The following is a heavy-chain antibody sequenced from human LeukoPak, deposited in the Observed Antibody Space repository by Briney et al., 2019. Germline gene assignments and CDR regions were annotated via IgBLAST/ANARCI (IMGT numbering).Heavy chain of an antibody. D-gene: IGHD2-15*01. J-gene: IGHJ3*02. Sequence: PSETLSLTCTVSGGSISSYYWSWIRQPVGRGLEWIGRIYTSGSTNYNPSLKSRVTMSVDTSKNQFSLKLSSVTAADTAVYYCARDSPRYCSGGSCYSYMSAFDIWGQGTMVTVSS. CDR2: IYTSGST. V-gene: IGHV4-4*07. CDR1: GGSISSYY. CDR3: ARDSPRYCSGGSCYSYMSAFDI.